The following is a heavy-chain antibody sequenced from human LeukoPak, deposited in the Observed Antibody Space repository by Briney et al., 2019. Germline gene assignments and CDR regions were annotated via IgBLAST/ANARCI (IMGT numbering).Heavy chain of an antibody. Sequence: GASVKVSCKASEYTFTGYYMHWVRQAPGQGLEWMGWINPNSGGTNYAQKFQGRVTMTRDTSISTAYMELSRLRSDDTAVYYCARDESLRDGYSSSVFDYWGQGTLVTVSS. CDR2: INPNSGGT. CDR3: ARDESLRDGYSSSVFDY. D-gene: IGHD6-13*01. V-gene: IGHV1-2*02. CDR1: EYTFTGYY. J-gene: IGHJ4*02.